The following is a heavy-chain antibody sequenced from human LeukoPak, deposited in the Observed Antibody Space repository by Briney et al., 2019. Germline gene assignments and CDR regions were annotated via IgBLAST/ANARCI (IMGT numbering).Heavy chain of an antibody. CDR1: GGSFSGYY. Sequence: SETLSLTCAVYGGSFSGYYWSWIRQPPGKGLEWIGAINHSGITNYNPSLKSRVTISVDTSKNQFSLKLSSVTAADTAVYYCARGPMRCSSTSCYYYYYYGMDVWGQGTTVTVSS. V-gene: IGHV4-34*01. CDR2: INHSGIT. CDR3: ARGPMRCSSTSCYYYYYYGMDV. J-gene: IGHJ6*02. D-gene: IGHD2-2*01.